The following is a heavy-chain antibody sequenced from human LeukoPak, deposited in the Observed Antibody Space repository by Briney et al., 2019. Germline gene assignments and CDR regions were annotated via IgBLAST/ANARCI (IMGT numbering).Heavy chain of an antibody. CDR1: GFTFSRYW. CDR2: IWYDGSNK. Sequence: GGSLRLSCAASGFTFSRYWMHWVRQAPGKGLEWVAVIWYDGSNKYYADSVKGRFTISRDNSKNTLYLQMNSLRAEDTAVYYCATDRYGSSVGNYGMDVWGQGTTVTVSS. J-gene: IGHJ6*02. D-gene: IGHD6-6*01. CDR3: ATDRYGSSVGNYGMDV. V-gene: IGHV3-33*08.